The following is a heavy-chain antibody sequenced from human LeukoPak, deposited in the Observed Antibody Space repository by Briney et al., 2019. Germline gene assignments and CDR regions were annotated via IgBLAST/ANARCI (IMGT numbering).Heavy chain of an antibody. D-gene: IGHD3-3*01. J-gene: IGHJ5*02. CDR1: GYSFTSYW. V-gene: IGHV5-51*01. CDR3: AIGVYDFWSGYPHNWFDP. Sequence: GESLKISCKGCGYSFTSYWIGWVRQMPGKGLEWMGIICPGDSDTRYSPSFQGQVTISADKSISTAYLQWSSVKASDTAMYYCAIGVYDFWSGYPHNWFDPWGQGTLVTVSS. CDR2: ICPGDSDT.